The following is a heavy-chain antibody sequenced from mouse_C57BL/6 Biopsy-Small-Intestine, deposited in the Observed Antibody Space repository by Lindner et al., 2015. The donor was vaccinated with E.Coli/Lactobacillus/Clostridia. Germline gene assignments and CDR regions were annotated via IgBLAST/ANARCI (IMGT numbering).Heavy chain of an antibody. D-gene: IGHD3-2*02. CDR1: GYSFTGYY. V-gene: IGHV1-31*01. CDR2: IYPYNGLS. CDR3: ARSEGSSGFFDY. Sequence: VQLQESGPELVRPGASVKIPCKASGYSFTGYYMHWVKQSHGDILDWIGFIYPYNGLSSYNQKFKGKATLTVDKSSSTAYMVPRSLTSEDSAVYYCARSEGSSGFFDYWGLGTTLTASS. J-gene: IGHJ2*01.